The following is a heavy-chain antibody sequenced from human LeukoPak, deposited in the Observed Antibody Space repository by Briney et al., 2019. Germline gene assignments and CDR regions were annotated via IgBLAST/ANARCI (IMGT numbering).Heavy chain of an antibody. V-gene: IGHV3-20*04. Sequence: PGGSLRLSCAASGFIFEDYGMSWVRQAPGKGLEWVSDINWNGASVGYADSVKGRFTISRDYAKKSLYQQMSSLRAEDTALYYCARVDSGNYYFDYWGQGTPVTVSS. CDR2: INWNGASV. J-gene: IGHJ4*02. CDR1: GFIFEDYG. CDR3: ARVDSGNYYFDY. D-gene: IGHD6-19*01.